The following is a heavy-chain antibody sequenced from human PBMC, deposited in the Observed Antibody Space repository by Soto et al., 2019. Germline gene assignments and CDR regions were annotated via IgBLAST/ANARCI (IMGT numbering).Heavy chain of an antibody. CDR2: IFSNDEK. D-gene: IGHD2-2*01. CDR3: ARDIVVVPAAGTYYYYGMDV. Sequence: QVTLKESGPVLVNPTETLTLTCTVSGFSLSNARMGVSWIRQPPGKALEWLAHIFSNDEKSYSTSLKSRLTISKDTSKSQVVLTMTNMDPVDTATYYCARDIVVVPAAGTYYYYGMDVWGQGTTVTVSS. CDR1: GFSLSNARMG. J-gene: IGHJ6*02. V-gene: IGHV2-26*01.